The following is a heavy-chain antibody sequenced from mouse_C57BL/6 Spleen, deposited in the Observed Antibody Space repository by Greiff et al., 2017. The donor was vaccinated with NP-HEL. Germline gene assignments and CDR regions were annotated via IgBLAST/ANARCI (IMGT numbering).Heavy chain of an antibody. D-gene: IGHD1-1*01. CDR2: IYPGSGST. CDR3: AREGGSSYDYAMDY. V-gene: IGHV1-55*01. J-gene: IGHJ4*01. Sequence: QVQLKQPGAELVKPGASVKMSCKASGYTFTSYWITWVKQRPGQGLEWIGDIYPGSGSTNYNEKFKSKATLTVDTSSSTAYMQLSSLTSEDSAVYYCAREGGSSYDYAMDYWGQGTSVTVSS. CDR1: GYTFTSYW.